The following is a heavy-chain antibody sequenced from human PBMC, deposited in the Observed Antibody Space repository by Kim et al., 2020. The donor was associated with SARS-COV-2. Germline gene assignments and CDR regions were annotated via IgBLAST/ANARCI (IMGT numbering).Heavy chain of an antibody. V-gene: IGHV3-30*18. J-gene: IGHJ4*02. CDR3: AKGESGTDSSDFDY. CDR1: GFTFSSYG. D-gene: IGHD1-1*01. Sequence: GGSLRLSCAASGFTFSSYGMHWVRQAPGKGLEWVAVISYDGNNKYYADSVKGRFTISRDNSKNTLYLQMNSLRAEDTAVYYCAKGESGTDSSDFDYWGQGTLVTVSS. CDR2: ISYDGNNK.